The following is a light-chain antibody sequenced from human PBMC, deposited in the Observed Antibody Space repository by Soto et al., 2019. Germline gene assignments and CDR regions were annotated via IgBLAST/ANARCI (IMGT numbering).Light chain of an antibody. CDR1: TSNIGSNT. CDR2: INN. CDR3: AAWDASLKAWV. J-gene: IGLJ3*02. Sequence: QPVLTQPPSASGTPGQRVTISCSGSTSNIGSNTVVWYQQLPGTTPQLLIYINNQRPSGVPDRFSGSKSGTSASLAISGLQSEDEADYYCAAWDASLKAWVFGGGTKLTVL. V-gene: IGLV1-44*01.